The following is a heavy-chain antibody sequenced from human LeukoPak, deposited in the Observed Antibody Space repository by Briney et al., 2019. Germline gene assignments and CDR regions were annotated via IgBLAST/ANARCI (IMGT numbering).Heavy chain of an antibody. J-gene: IGHJ4*02. Sequence: SETLSLTCTVSGGTMTTHHWNWIRQTPGKGLEWIGYVFDSGRTKDNPSLKNRVTLSADTSKNQLSLRLSSVPAADTAVYYCTTIKRGNIFGYFDFWGQGILVTVSS. CDR1: GGTMTTHH. CDR3: TTIKRGNIFGYFDF. D-gene: IGHD5-18*01. V-gene: IGHV4-59*11. CDR2: VFDSGRT.